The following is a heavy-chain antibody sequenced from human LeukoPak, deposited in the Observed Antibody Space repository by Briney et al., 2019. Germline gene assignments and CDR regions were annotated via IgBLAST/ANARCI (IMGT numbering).Heavy chain of an antibody. CDR3: ARETDSLTLGVDY. D-gene: IGHD3-9*01. CDR1: GYTFTTND. V-gene: IGHV1-2*02. Sequence: ASVKVSCKASGYTFTTNDINWVRQAPGQGLEWMGWTNPDTGVTHSAQKFEGRVTMTRDTSISTAYMELSRLRSDDTAVYYCARETDSLTLGVDYWGQGTLVTASS. CDR2: TNPDTGVT. J-gene: IGHJ4*02.